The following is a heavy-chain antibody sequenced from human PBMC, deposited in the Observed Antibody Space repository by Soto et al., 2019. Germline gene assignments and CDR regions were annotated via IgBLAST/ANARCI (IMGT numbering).Heavy chain of an antibody. J-gene: IGHJ6*02. CDR2: INPSGGST. CDR3: ARVGYSSSQRGYYYYGMDV. CDR1: GYTFTSYY. V-gene: IGHV1-46*01. Sequence: ASVKVSCKASGYTFTSYYMHWVRQAPGQGLEWMGIINPSGGSTSYAQKFQGRVTMTRDTSTSTVYMELSSLRSEDTAVYYCARVGYSSSQRGYYYYGMDVCGQGPTVTVYS. D-gene: IGHD6-13*01.